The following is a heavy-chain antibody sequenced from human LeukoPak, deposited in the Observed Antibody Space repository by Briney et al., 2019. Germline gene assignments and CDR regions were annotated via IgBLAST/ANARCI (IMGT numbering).Heavy chain of an antibody. V-gene: IGHV3-74*01. J-gene: IGHJ3*02. CDR2: INSDGSST. D-gene: IGHD3-22*01. CDR1: GFTFSSYW. Sequence: PGGSLRLSCAASGFTFSSYWMHWVRQAPGKGLVWVSRINSDGSSTSYADSVKGRFTISRDNAKNTLYLQMNSLRAEDTAVYYCARVVMYYYDSSGYPGAFDIWGQGTMVTVSS. CDR3: ARVVMYYYDSSGYPGAFDI.